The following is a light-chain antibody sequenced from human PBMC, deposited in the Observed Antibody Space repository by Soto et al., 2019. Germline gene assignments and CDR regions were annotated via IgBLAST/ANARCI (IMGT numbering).Light chain of an antibody. CDR3: QQSYSTPRT. Sequence: DIQMTQSPSSLSASLEDRVTITCRASQSISNHLNWYQQKPGKAPKLLIYAASSLQSGVPSRFSGSGSGTDFTLTISSLQPEDFATYYCQQSYSTPRTFGQGTKVDIK. V-gene: IGKV1-39*01. CDR1: QSISNH. J-gene: IGKJ1*01. CDR2: AAS.